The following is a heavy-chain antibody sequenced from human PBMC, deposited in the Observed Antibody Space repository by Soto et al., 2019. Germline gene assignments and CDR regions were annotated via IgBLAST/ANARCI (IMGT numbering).Heavy chain of an antibody. CDR1: GFTFSGYA. CDR3: AKDVTTVTTSLDEDY. CDR2: ISGSGGST. D-gene: IGHD4-17*01. Sequence: GGSLRLSCAASGFTFSGYAMSWVRQAPGKGLEWVSAISGSGGSTYYADSVKGRFTISRDNSKNTLYLQMNSLRAEDTAVYYCAKDVTTVTTSLDEDYWGQGTLVTVSS. J-gene: IGHJ4*02. V-gene: IGHV3-23*01.